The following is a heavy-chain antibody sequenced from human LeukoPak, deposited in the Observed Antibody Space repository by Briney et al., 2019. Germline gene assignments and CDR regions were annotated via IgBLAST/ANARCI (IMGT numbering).Heavy chain of an antibody. J-gene: IGHJ6*02. CDR3: ARGGYYDSSGYSASYYYYGMDV. Sequence: AXGQGLXXXGXXXPXFGTANYAQKFQGRVTITADESTSTAYMELSSLRSEDTAVYYCARGGYYDSSGYSASYYYYGMDVWGQGTTVTVSS. D-gene: IGHD3-22*01. V-gene: IGHV1-69*01. CDR2: XXPXFGTA.